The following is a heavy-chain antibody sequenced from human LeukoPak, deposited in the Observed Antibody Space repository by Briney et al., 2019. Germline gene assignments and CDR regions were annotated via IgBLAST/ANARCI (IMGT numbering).Heavy chain of an antibody. Sequence: SETLSLTCIVSGGSISSYYWSWVRQPPGKGLGWIGYIYYSGSTNYNPSLNSRVTISIDTSKNQFSLKLTSVTAADTAVYYCARAGGWPRYYFDNWGQGTLVTVSS. CDR1: GGSISSYY. V-gene: IGHV4-59*01. CDR3: ARAGGWPRYYFDN. CDR2: IYYSGST. D-gene: IGHD5-12*01. J-gene: IGHJ4*02.